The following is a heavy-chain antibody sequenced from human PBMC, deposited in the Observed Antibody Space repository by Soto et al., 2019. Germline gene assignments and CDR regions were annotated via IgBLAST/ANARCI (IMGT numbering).Heavy chain of an antibody. CDR3: ARVAAVAGMVD. V-gene: IGHV3-30-3*01. CDR2: ISYDGSNK. D-gene: IGHD6-19*01. Sequence: PGGSLRLSCAASGFTFSNYAMHWVRQAPGKGLEWVAVISYDGSNKYYADSVKGRFTISRDNSKNTLYLQMNSLRAEDTAVYYCARVAAVAGMVDWGQGTLVTVSS. CDR1: GFTFSNYA. J-gene: IGHJ4*02.